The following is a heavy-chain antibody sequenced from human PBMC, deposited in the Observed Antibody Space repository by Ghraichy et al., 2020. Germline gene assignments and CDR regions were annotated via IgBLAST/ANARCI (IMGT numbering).Heavy chain of an antibody. CDR2: VYFNGST. CDR1: GGSMSSSF. J-gene: IGHJ4*02. CDR3: ARYRSGWYGVFDY. V-gene: IGHV4-59*01. D-gene: IGHD6-19*01. Sequence: GSLRLSCSVSGGSMSSSFWGWIRQPPGKGLEWIGYVYFNGSTKYSPSLKSRVTISVDTSKNQFSLKLSSVTAADTAMYFCARYRSGWYGVFDYWGQGALVTVSS.